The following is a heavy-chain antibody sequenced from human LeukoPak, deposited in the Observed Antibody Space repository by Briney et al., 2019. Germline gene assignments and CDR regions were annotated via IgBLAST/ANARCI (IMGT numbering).Heavy chain of an antibody. D-gene: IGHD3-10*01. V-gene: IGHV4-39*07. Sequence: SETLPLTCTVSGGSISTPNYYWGWVRQPPGKGLEWIGSIYYSGNTYYNPSLQSRVTISVDTSKNQFSLKLSSVTAADTAVYHCARGLWFGDLPILDSWGQGIVVAVSS. CDR2: IYYSGNT. J-gene: IGHJ4*02. CDR3: ARGLWFGDLPILDS. CDR1: GGSISTPNYY.